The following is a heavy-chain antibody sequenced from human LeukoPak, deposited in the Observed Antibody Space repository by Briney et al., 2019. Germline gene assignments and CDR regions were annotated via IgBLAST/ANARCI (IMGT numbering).Heavy chain of an antibody. V-gene: IGHV1-18*03. CDR1: GYTFTSYG. CDR3: ARGAYYDILGGFDY. Sequence: ASVKVSCKASGYTFTSYGISWVRQAPGQGLEWMGWISAYNGNTNYAQKLQGRVTITRDTSASTAYMELSSLRSEDMAVYYCARGAYYDILGGFDYWGQGTLVTVSS. D-gene: IGHD3-9*01. J-gene: IGHJ4*02. CDR2: ISAYNGNT.